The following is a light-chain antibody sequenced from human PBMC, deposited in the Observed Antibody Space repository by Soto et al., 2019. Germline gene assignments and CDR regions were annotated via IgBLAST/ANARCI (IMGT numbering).Light chain of an antibody. J-gene: IGKJ5*01. CDR2: GAS. V-gene: IGKV3-11*01. Sequence: EIVLTQSPGTLSLSPGERATLSCRASQSVSNNYLAWYQQKPGQAPRLLIYGASNRATGIPARFSGSGSGTDFTLTISSLEPEDFAVYYCQQRSTSFGQGTRLEIK. CDR1: QSVSNNY. CDR3: QQRSTS.